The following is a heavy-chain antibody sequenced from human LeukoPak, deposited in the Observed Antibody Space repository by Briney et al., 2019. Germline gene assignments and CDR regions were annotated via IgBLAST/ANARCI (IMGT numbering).Heavy chain of an antibody. Sequence: SETLSLTCAVYGGPFSHYYWTWIRQPPGKGLEWFGSIYYSGSTYYNPSLKSRVTISVDTSKNQFSLKLSSVTAADTAVYYCGRVVPGARSYWFDPWGQGTLVTVSS. V-gene: IGHV4-34*01. D-gene: IGHD2-2*01. J-gene: IGHJ5*02. CDR1: GGPFSHYY. CDR3: GRVVPGARSYWFDP. CDR2: IYYSGST.